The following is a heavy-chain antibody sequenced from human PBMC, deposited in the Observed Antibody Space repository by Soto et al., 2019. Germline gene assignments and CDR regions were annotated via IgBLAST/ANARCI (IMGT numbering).Heavy chain of an antibody. D-gene: IGHD1-26*01. V-gene: IGHV3-33*01. Sequence: QVQLVDSGGGVVQPGRSLRLSCTASGFNFSSYGMHWVRQAPGKGLEWVAVIWYDGSKKYYAASVKGRFTISRDDSKNNLYLQMNSLRAEDTAVYYCARDFSVFDIWGQGTMVTVSS. CDR2: IWYDGSKK. CDR3: ARDFSVFDI. CDR1: GFNFSSYG. J-gene: IGHJ3*02.